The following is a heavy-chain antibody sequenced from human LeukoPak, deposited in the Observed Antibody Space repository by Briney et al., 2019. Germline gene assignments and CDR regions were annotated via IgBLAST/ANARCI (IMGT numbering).Heavy chain of an antibody. CDR3: ARGAPKEIQLWLRLRGVAFDI. CDR1: GGSYSGYY. J-gene: IGHJ3*02. CDR2: INHSGST. Sequence: SETLSLTCAVYGGSYSGYYWSWIRQPPGKGLEWIGEINHSGSTNYNPSLKSRVTISVDTSKNQFSLKLNSVTAADTAVYYCARGAPKEIQLWLRLRGVAFDIWGQGTMVTVSS. D-gene: IGHD5-18*01. V-gene: IGHV4-34*01.